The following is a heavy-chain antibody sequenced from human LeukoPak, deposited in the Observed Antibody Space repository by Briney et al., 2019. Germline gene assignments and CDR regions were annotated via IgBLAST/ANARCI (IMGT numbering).Heavy chain of an antibody. CDR1: GYTFTGYY. Sequence: GASVKVSCKASGYTFTGYYMHWVRQAPGQGLEWMGWINPNSGGTNYVQKFQGRVTMTRDTSITTAYMQLSGLRSDDTAVYYCASSPTSECSGGSCYSYWGQGTLVTVSS. CDR3: ASSPTSECSGGSCYSY. J-gene: IGHJ4*02. CDR2: INPNSGGT. V-gene: IGHV1-2*02. D-gene: IGHD2-15*01.